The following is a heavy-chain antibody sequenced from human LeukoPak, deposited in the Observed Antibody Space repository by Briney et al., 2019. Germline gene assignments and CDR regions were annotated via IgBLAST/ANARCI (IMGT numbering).Heavy chain of an antibody. CDR2: IHCGGTT. CDR3: GRLTEGMTRLDY. D-gene: IGHD3-16*01. V-gene: IGHV4-39*01. CDR1: GDSISSSNYY. Sequence: KPSETLSLTRTVSGDSISSSNYYWGWIRQPPGKGLEWIGSIHCGGTTFYNPSLNNRVTISVDTSKSQFSLKLSSVSAADTAVYYCGRLTEGMTRLDYWGQGTLVTVSS. J-gene: IGHJ4*02.